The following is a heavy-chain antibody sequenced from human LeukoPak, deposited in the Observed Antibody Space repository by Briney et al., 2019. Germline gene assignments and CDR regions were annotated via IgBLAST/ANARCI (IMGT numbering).Heavy chain of an antibody. CDR1: GYTFTGYY. D-gene: IGHD2-8*01. J-gene: IGHJ5*02. CDR2: ISAYNGNT. V-gene: IGHV1-18*04. CDR3: ARDLVHHRLLATNYNWFDP. Sequence: AASVKVSCKASGYTFTGYYMHWVRQAPGQGLEWMGWISAYNGNTNYAQKLQGRVTMTTDTSTSTAYMALRSLRSDDTAVYYCARDLVHHRLLATNYNWFDPWGQGTLVTVSS.